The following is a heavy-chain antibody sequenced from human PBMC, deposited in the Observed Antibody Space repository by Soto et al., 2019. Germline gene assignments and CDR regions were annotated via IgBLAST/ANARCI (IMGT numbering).Heavy chain of an antibody. Sequence: QVQLQESGPGLVKPSQNLSLTCTVSGGSFSSGAYYWSWVRRHPGMGLEWIGYISYRGTPYYNPSLKSRLTISVDASKNPFSLRLSAVTAADTAVYYCARVSATGTRWFDTWGQGTLVTVSS. CDR1: GGSFSSGAYY. CDR2: ISYRGTP. J-gene: IGHJ5*02. CDR3: ARVSATGTRWFDT. V-gene: IGHV4-31*03. D-gene: IGHD6-13*01.